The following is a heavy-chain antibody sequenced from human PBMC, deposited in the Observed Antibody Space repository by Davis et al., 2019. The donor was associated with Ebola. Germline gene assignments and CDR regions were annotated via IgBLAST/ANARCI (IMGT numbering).Heavy chain of an antibody. V-gene: IGHV1-69*06. CDR2: IIPIFGTA. CDR3: ASPYYGDYRYYYYGMDV. D-gene: IGHD4-17*01. J-gene: IGHJ6*02. Sequence: SVKVSCKASGGTFSSYAISWVRQAPGQGLEWMGGIIPIFGTANYAQKFQGRVTITADKSTSTAYMELSSLRSEDTAVYYCASPYYGDYRYYYYGMDVWGQGTTVTVSS. CDR1: GGTFSSYA.